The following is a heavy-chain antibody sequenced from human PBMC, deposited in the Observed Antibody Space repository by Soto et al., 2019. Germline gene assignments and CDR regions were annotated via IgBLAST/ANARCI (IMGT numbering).Heavy chain of an antibody. D-gene: IGHD2-2*01. CDR3: ARGGGEAPPEGTFDY. J-gene: IGHJ4*02. Sequence: PGGSLRLSCAASGFTFSSYSMNWVRQAPGKGLEWVSSISSSSSYIYYADSVKGRFTISRDNAKNSLYLQMNSLRAEDTAVYYCARGGGEAPPEGTFDYWGQGTLVTAPQ. CDR2: ISSSSSYI. V-gene: IGHV3-21*01. CDR1: GFTFSSYS.